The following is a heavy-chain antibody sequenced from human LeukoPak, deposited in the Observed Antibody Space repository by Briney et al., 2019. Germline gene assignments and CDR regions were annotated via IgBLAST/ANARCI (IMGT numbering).Heavy chain of an antibody. V-gene: IGHV3-23*01. J-gene: IGHJ4*02. D-gene: IGHD1-26*01. Sequence: GGSLRLSCAASGFTVSSYSMNWVRQAPGKGLEWVSTISGGGGSTYYADSVKGRFTISRDNSKNTLYLQVNSLRAEDTAVYYCAKGGKWDVTPFDYWGQGTPVTVSS. CDR1: GFTVSSYS. CDR3: AKGGKWDVTPFDY. CDR2: ISGGGGST.